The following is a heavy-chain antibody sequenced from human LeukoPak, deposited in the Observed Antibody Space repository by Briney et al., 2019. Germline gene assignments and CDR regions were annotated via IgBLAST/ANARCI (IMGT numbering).Heavy chain of an antibody. V-gene: IGHV3-66*01. CDR3: AKYYYDSGGNRYCFDY. J-gene: IGHJ4*02. Sequence: GGSLRLSCAASGFTVSSNYMSWVRQAPGKGLEWVSVIYSGGSTYYTDSVKGRFTISRDNSKNTLYLQMNSLRAEDTAVYYCAKYYYDSGGNRYCFDYWGQGTLVSVSS. CDR1: GFTVSSNY. D-gene: IGHD3-22*01. CDR2: IYSGGST.